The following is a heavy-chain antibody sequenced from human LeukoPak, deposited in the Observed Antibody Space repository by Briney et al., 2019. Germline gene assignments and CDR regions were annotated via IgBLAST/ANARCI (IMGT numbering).Heavy chain of an antibody. J-gene: IGHJ5*02. Sequence: SETLSLTCTVSCGSISGYYWSWIRQPPRKGLEWIGYIYSSGSTKYDPSLESRVTISLDTSKNQVSLNLSSVTAADTAIYFCARGHYDLAPWGQGILVTVSS. CDR3: ARGHYDLAP. CDR1: CGSISGYY. V-gene: IGHV4-59*01. CDR2: IYSSGST. D-gene: IGHD4-17*01.